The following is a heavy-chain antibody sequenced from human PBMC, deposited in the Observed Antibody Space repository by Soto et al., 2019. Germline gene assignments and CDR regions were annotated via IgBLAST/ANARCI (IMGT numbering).Heavy chain of an antibody. Sequence: GGSLRLSCAASGFTFSDYYMSWIRQAPGKGLEWVSYISSSGSTIYYADSVKGRFTISRDNAKNSLYLQMNSLRAEDTAVYYCASLPLGCISTSCYLNWFDPWGQGPLVTVSS. J-gene: IGHJ5*02. V-gene: IGHV3-11*01. CDR3: ASLPLGCISTSCYLNWFDP. CDR2: ISSSGSTI. D-gene: IGHD2-2*01. CDR1: GFTFSDYY.